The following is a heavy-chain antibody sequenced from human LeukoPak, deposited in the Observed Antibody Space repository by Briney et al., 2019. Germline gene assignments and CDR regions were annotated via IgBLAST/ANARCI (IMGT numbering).Heavy chain of an antibody. CDR1: GFSFSTYA. CDR2: TSYDGNDA. V-gene: IGHV3-30-3*01. J-gene: IGHJ4*02. Sequence: GGSLRLSCAASGFSFSTYAMHWVRQTPGKGLEGVAITSYDGNDAHYTDSVKGRFTISRDNSMNTLYLQMNSLRSEDTAVYYCARSDSSSWHLFDYWGQGTLVTVSS. D-gene: IGHD6-13*01. CDR3: ARSDSSSWHLFDY.